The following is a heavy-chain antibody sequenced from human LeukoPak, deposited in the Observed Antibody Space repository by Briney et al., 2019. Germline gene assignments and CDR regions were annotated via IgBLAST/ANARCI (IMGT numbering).Heavy chain of an antibody. CDR1: GGSISIISSSTYY. J-gene: IGHJ4*02. CDR2: LYYVYNS. D-gene: IGHD6-25*01. V-gene: IGHV4-39*01. CDR3: ARQLPTAAADTRGYFDY. Sequence: PSETLSLTCTVSGGSISIISSSTYYWAWIRQAPGKGLEWIGSLYYVYNSHYNPSLKSRATLSVDTSNNQFSLKLTSVTAADAAVYFCARQLPTAAADTRGYFDYWGQGTVVTVSS.